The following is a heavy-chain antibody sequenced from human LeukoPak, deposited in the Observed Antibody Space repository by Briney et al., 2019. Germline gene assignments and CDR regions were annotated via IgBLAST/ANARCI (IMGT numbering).Heavy chain of an antibody. Sequence: GESLKISCKGSGYSFTTYWIGWVRQMPGKRLEWMGIIYPSDSDTRYSPSFQGQVTISADKSISTAYLQWSSLKASDTAMYYCARQGYCSGGTCYGYDWFDPWGQGTLVTVSS. V-gene: IGHV5-51*01. CDR3: ARQGYCSGGTCYGYDWFDP. CDR2: IYPSDSDT. J-gene: IGHJ5*02. D-gene: IGHD2-15*01. CDR1: GYSFTTYW.